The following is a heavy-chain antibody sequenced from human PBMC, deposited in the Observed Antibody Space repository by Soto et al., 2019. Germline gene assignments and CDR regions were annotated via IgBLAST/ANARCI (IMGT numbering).Heavy chain of an antibody. V-gene: IGHV4-34*01. CDR2: INHSGST. Sequence: SETLSLTFAVYGGSFSDYYWNLIRQPPGKGLEWIGEINHSGSTNYNPSLKSRVTISVDTSKNQFSLKLSSVTAADTAVYYCARGWAVVPVVALYSYSGFDVWGQGTTVPVSS. CDR3: ARGWAVVPVVALYSYSGFDV. J-gene: IGHJ6*02. CDR1: GGSFSDYY. D-gene: IGHD2-2*01.